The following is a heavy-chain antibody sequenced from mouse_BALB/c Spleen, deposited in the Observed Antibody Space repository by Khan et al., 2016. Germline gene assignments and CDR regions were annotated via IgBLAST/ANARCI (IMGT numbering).Heavy chain of an antibody. V-gene: IGHV7-3*02. J-gene: IGHJ2*01. CDR1: GFTFTDYY. D-gene: IGHD1-1*01. Sequence: EVELVESGGGLVQPGGSLRLSCATSGFTFTDYYMSWVRQPPGKALEWLGFIRNKANGYTTEYSASVKGRLTISRDNSQSILYLQMNTLRAKDSATYYGAGVGKSQPDYWGQGTTLTVAS. CDR2: IRNKANGYTT. CDR3: AGVGKSQPDY.